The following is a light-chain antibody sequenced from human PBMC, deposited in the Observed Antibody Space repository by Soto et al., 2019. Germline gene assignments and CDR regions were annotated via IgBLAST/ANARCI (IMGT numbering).Light chain of an antibody. CDR2: DVS. CDR3: QHYKMYSPWT. J-gene: IGKJ1*01. V-gene: IGKV1-5*01. Sequence: IQMTQSPSSVSASVGDRVTITCRASQGINKWLAWYQQKPGTAPKLLIYDVSSLQSGVPSRFSGSGSGTEFTLTISSLQPDDFATYYCQHYKMYSPWTFGQGTKVDIK. CDR1: QGINKW.